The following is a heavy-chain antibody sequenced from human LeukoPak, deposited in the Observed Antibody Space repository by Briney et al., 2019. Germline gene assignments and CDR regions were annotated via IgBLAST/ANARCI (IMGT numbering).Heavy chain of an antibody. CDR2: ISAYNGNT. V-gene: IGHV1-18*01. CDR3: AREDCSSTSCRSHYYYGMDV. J-gene: IGHJ6*01. Sequence: ASVKVSCKASGYTFTSYGISWVRQAPGQGLEWMGWISAYNGNTNYAQKLLGRVTMTTDTSTSTAYMELRSLRSDDTAVYYCAREDCSSTSCRSHYYYGMDVWGQGTTVTVSS. CDR1: GYTFTSYG. D-gene: IGHD2-2*01.